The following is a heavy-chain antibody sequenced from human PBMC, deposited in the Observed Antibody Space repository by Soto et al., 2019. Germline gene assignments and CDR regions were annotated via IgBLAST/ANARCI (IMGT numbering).Heavy chain of an antibody. V-gene: IGHV1-2*02. J-gene: IGHJ5*02. CDR3: ARDTYYYDSSP. D-gene: IGHD3-22*01. Sequence: GYYMHWVRQAPGQGLEWMGWINPNSGGTNYAQKFQGRVTMTRDTSISTAYMELSRLRSDDTAVYYCARDTYYYDSSPWGQGTLVTVSS. CDR2: INPNSGGT. CDR1: GYY.